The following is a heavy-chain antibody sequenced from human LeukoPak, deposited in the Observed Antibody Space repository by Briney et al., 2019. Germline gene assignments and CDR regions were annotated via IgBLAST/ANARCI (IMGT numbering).Heavy chain of an antibody. D-gene: IGHD6-19*01. Sequence: AGSLRLSCAASGFTFSSYRMNWVRPAPGKGLEWVSSISSSSSYIYHEDSVKGRITISRDNAKNSLYLQMNSLRAEDTAVYYCARDLVAGVLKYYFDYWGQGTLVTVSS. J-gene: IGHJ4*02. CDR1: GFTFSSYR. CDR2: ISSSSSYI. V-gene: IGHV3-21*01. CDR3: ARDLVAGVLKYYFDY.